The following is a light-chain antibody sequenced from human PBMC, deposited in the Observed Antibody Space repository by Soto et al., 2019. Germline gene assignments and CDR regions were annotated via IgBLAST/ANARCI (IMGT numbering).Light chain of an antibody. CDR2: DAS. CDR3: QQYNNLLQT. V-gene: IGKV3-15*01. CDR1: QSLRSS. Sequence: ETLINQSLYTLSVPLGKRATLTCRASQSLRSSLAWYQQKPGQAPRLLIYDASTRATGIPARFSGSGSGTEFTLTISSLQSEDFAVYYCQQYNNLLQTFGQGTKVDI. J-gene: IGKJ1*01.